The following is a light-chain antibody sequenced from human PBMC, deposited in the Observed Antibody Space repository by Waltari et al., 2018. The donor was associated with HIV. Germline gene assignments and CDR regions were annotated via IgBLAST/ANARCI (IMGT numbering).Light chain of an antibody. CDR3: CSYAGSNTFNYV. CDR1: SSDVGGYNY. CDR2: DVS. Sequence: QSALTQPASVSGSPGQSITISCTGTSSDVGGYNYVSWYQQHPGKAPKLMIYDVSKRSSVVSNRFSGSKSGNTASLTISGLQAEDEADYYCCSYAGSNTFNYVFGTGTKVTVL. J-gene: IGLJ1*01. V-gene: IGLV2-23*02.